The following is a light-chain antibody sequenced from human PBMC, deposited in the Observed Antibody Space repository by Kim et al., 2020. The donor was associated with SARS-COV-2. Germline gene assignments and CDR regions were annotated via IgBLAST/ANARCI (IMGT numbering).Light chain of an antibody. CDR2: DIN. CDR3: GAWDTTLSAWV. CDR1: SY. J-gene: IGLJ3*02. V-gene: IGLV1-51*01. Sequence: SYLSWCQHLPGTAPKLLIYDINKPPSGIPDRFSGSKSGTSATLDITGLQTGDEASYYCGAWDTTLSAWVFGGGTQLTVL.